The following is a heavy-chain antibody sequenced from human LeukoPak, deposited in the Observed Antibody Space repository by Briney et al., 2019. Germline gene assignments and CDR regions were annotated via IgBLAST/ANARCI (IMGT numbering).Heavy chain of an antibody. CDR1: GFTFSRYW. CDR3: ARDLRLGYCSGGSCYESGREFDY. D-gene: IGHD2-15*01. Sequence: GGSLRLSCVGSGFTFSRYWLNWVRQAPGKGLEWVAVIWYDGSNKYYADSVKGRFTISRDNSKNTLYLQMNSLRAEDTAVYYCARDLRLGYCSGGSCYESGREFDYWGQGTLVTVSS. V-gene: IGHV3-33*07. CDR2: IWYDGSNK. J-gene: IGHJ4*02.